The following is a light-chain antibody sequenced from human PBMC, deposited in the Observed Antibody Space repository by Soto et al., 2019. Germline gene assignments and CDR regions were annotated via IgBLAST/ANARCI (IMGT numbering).Light chain of an antibody. CDR1: QSVSSGY. CDR2: GAS. CDR3: QQYGSSWWT. V-gene: IGKV3-20*01. Sequence: EIVLTQSPGTLSLSPGERATLSCRASQSVSSGYLAWYQQRPGQAPRLLIYGASTRATGIPDRFSGSGSGTDFTLTISRLEPEDFAVYYCQQYGSSWWTFGQGTKVDIK. J-gene: IGKJ1*01.